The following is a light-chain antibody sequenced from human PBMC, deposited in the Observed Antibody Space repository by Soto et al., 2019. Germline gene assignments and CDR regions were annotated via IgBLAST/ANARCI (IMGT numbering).Light chain of an antibody. J-gene: IGKJ4*01. Sequence: EIVLTQSPATLSLSPGERATLSCRASQSVGSTLAWYQQKPGQAHRLIIYNASNRAGGIPVRFSGSGSGTDFTLTISSLEPEDFAVYHCQQRSTWLTFGGGTKVEI. CDR1: QSVGST. V-gene: IGKV3-11*01. CDR3: QQRSTWLT. CDR2: NAS.